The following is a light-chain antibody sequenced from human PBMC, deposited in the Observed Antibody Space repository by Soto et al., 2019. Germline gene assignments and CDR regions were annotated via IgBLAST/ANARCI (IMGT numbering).Light chain of an antibody. Sequence: EIVLTQSPCTLSLSPGERATLSCRASQSVSSRYLAWYQQKPGQAPRLLIYGASSRATGIPDRFSGSGFGTDFTLTISRLEPEDFAVYYCQQYGTSPPWTFGLGTKVDI. CDR1: QSVSSRY. CDR2: GAS. CDR3: QQYGTSPPWT. V-gene: IGKV3-20*01. J-gene: IGKJ1*01.